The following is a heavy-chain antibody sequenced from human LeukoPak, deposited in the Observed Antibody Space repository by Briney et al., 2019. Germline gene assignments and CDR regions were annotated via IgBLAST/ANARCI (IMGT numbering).Heavy chain of an antibody. CDR1: GYTFTSYY. D-gene: IGHD6-13*01. Sequence: VASVKVSCKASGYTFTSYYKHWVRQAPGQGLEWMGIINPSGGSTSYAQKFQGRVTMTRDTSISTAYMELSRLRSDDTAVYYCARDSGSSSWKYYYYYYMDVWGKGTTVTVSS. J-gene: IGHJ6*03. CDR3: ARDSGSSSWKYYYYYYMDV. V-gene: IGHV1-46*01. CDR2: INPSGGST.